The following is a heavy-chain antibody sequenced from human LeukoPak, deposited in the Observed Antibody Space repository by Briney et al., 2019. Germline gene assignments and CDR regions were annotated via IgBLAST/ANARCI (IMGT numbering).Heavy chain of an antibody. J-gene: IGHJ4*02. CDR1: GFTFSNYA. CDR2: ITGSADST. V-gene: IGHV3-23*01. CDR3: AKREGYGSIDY. D-gene: IGHD3-16*01. Sequence: GGSLRLSCAASGFTFSNYAMSWVRQAPGQGLEWVSGITGSADSTYYADSVKGRFTISRDNSKNTLYLQMNRLRAEDTAVYYCAKREGYGSIDYWGQGTLVSVSS.